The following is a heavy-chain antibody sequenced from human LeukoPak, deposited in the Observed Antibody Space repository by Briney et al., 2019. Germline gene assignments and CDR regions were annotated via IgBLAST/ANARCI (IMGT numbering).Heavy chain of an antibody. CDR1: GFTFSTYA. V-gene: IGHV3-23*01. J-gene: IGHJ4*02. Sequence: PGGSLRLSCAASGFTFSTYAMNWVRQAPGKGLEWVSAISPIGSRTYYADSVKGRFTIPRDNSKNTLYLQMNSLRAGDTAIYYCAKASTVLKPIDSWGQGTLVTVSS. CDR3: AKASTVLKPIDS. CDR2: ISPIGSRT. D-gene: IGHD1-14*01.